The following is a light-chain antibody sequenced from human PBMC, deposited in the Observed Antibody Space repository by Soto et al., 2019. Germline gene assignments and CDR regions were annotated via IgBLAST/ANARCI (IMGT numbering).Light chain of an antibody. CDR1: GGSIATNY. V-gene: IGLV6-57*04. CDR2: EDN. Sequence: NFMLTQPHSVSESPGKTVTVSCTRSGGSIATNYVQWYQQRPGSAPTTVIYEDNKRPSGVPDRFSGSIDSSSNSASLTISGLKTEDEADYYCQSYDSSNRGVFRTGTKLTVL. CDR3: QSYDSSNRGV. J-gene: IGLJ1*01.